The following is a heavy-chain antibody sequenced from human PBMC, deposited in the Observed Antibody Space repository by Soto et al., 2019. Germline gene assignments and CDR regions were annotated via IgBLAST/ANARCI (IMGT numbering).Heavy chain of an antibody. V-gene: IGHV1-58*01. Sequence: VASVKVSCKTSGFTFRSSAVQWVRQARGQRLEWIGWLVVGTGNTNYAQKFQQRVTISSDRSTNTVSMELSSLTSEDTAVYYCATGAYCSGGSCSDYYYYYYGMDVWGEGTTVTVSS. CDR2: LVVGTGNT. D-gene: IGHD2-15*01. CDR3: ATGAYCSGGSCSDYYYYYYGMDV. CDR1: GFTFRSSA. J-gene: IGHJ6*01.